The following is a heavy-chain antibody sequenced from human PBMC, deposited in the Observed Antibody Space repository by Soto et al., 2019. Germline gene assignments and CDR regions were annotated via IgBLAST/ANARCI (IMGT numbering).Heavy chain of an antibody. J-gene: IGHJ6*03. CDR1: GGSISSSSYY. D-gene: IGHD4-17*01. Sequence: PSETLSLTCTVSGGSISSSSYYWGWIRQPPGKGLEWIGSIYYSGSTYYNPSLKSRVTISVDTSKNQFSLKLSSVTAADTAVYYCARRVRPIENYFDYPAVGYYYFMDSCGQGTSVTVS. V-gene: IGHV4-39*01. CDR3: ARRVRPIENYFDYPAVGYYYFMDS. CDR2: IYYSGST.